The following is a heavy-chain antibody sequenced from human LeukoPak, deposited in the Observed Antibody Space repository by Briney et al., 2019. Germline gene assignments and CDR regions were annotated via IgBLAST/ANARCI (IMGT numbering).Heavy chain of an antibody. CDR1: GGSISSGGYY. D-gene: IGHD3-22*01. CDR3: ARAPTQPYYYDSSGYYFDY. J-gene: IGHJ4*02. V-gene: IGHV4-31*03. Sequence: SQTLSLTCTVSGGSISSGGYYWSWLRQHPGKGLEWIGYIYYSGSTYYNPSLKSRVTISVDTSKNQFSLKLSSVTAADTAVYYCARAPTQPYYYDSSGYYFDYWGQGTLVTVSS. CDR2: IYYSGST.